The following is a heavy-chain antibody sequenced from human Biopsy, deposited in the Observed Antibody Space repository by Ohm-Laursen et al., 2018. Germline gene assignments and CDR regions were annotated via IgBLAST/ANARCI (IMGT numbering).Heavy chain of an antibody. Sequence: SLRLSCAASGFTFNNYGMQWVRQAPGKGLEWVAFIFYDGSNTYYADSVKGRFTISRDNSRDTLYLQMSSLRAEDTAVYYCAKDRYNYTPIGGFSMDVWGQGTLVTVSS. J-gene: IGHJ4*02. CDR1: GFTFNNYG. D-gene: IGHD5-18*01. CDR2: IFYDGSNT. V-gene: IGHV3-30*18. CDR3: AKDRYNYTPIGGFSMDV.